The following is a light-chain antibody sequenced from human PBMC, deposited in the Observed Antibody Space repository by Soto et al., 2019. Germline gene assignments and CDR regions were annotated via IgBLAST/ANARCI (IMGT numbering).Light chain of an antibody. V-gene: IGKV3D-15*01. Sequence: EIVMTQSPATLSVSPGERATLSCRASQSVGSDLAWYQQKPGQAPRLLIYGASSRATGIPDRFSGSGSGTDFTSTISRLQPEDIATYYCQQYENLPTFGQGTRLEIK. CDR2: GAS. CDR1: QSVGSD. J-gene: IGKJ5*01. CDR3: QQYENLPT.